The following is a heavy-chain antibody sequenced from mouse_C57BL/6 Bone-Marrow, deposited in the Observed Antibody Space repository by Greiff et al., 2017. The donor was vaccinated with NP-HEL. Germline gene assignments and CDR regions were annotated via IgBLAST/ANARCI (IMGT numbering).Heavy chain of an antibody. CDR2: ISGGGGNT. V-gene: IGHV5-9*01. CDR1: GFTFSSYT. Sequence: EVKLQESGGGLVKPGGSLKLSCAASGFTFSSYTMSWVRQTPEKRLEWVATISGGGGNTYYPDSVKGRFTISRDNAKNTLYLQMSSLRSEDTALYYCARHYGSSVYWYFDVWGTGTTVTVSS. D-gene: IGHD1-1*01. CDR3: ARHYGSSVYWYFDV. J-gene: IGHJ1*03.